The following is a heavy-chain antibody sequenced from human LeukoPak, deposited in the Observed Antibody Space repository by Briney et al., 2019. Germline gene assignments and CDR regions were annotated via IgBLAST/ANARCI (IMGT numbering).Heavy chain of an antibody. CDR2: ISSGVISSGGDPI. J-gene: IGHJ4*02. D-gene: IGHD2-15*01. CDR1: GFTFTNYA. Sequence: GGSLRLCCAASGFTFTNYAMNWVRQPPGKGLEWISYISSGVISSGGDPIHYADSVRGRFTISRDNAKNSLYLQMDSLRADDTAVYFCARWLGGSFFDSWGQGTLVTVSS. CDR3: ARWLGGSFFDS. V-gene: IGHV3-48*01.